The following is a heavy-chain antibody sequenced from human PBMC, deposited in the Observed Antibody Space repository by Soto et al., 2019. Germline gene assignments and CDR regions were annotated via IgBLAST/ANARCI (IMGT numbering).Heavy chain of an antibody. Sequence: PSETLSLTCTVSGGSIYTYSWTWLRQPAGKGLEWIGHIYSSGSANYNPSLKSRVSMSVDTSKNQFSLHLDSVIPEDTAVYYCAGVASFRGMDVWGQGTPVTVSS. V-gene: IGHV4-4*07. CDR1: GGSIYTYS. CDR2: IYSSGSA. D-gene: IGHD2-21*01. CDR3: AGVASFRGMDV. J-gene: IGHJ6*02.